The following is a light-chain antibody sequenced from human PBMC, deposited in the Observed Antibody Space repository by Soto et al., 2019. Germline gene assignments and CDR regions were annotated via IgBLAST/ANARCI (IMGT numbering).Light chain of an antibody. Sequence: QLVLTQSPSASASLGASVKLTCTLSSGHSSYAIAWHQQQPEKGPRYLMKLNSDGSHSKGDGIPDRFSGSSSGAERYLTXXXXXXXXXXDYYCQTWGTGILFGGGTKVTV. J-gene: IGLJ2*01. CDR2: LNSDGSH. V-gene: IGLV4-69*01. CDR3: QTWGTGIL. CDR1: SGHSSYA.